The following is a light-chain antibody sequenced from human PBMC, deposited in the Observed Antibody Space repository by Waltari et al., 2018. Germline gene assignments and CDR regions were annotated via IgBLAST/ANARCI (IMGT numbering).Light chain of an antibody. CDR3: QKYNSSPWT. J-gene: IGKJ1*01. Sequence: DIQMTQSPSSLSASVGDRVTITFRASQGIRNSLSCYQQKPGEVPNLLIYAASTLQSGVPSRFSGSGSGTDFTLTISSLQPEDVATYYCQKYNSSPWTFGQGTKVEIK. V-gene: IGKV1-27*01. CDR1: QGIRNS. CDR2: AAS.